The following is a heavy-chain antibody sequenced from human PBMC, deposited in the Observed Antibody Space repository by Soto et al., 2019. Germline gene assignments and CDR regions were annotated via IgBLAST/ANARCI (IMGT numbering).Heavy chain of an antibody. J-gene: IGHJ4*02. D-gene: IGHD4-17*01. Sequence: SETLSLTYTVSGGSISSSSYYWGWIRQPPGKGLEWIGSIYYSGSTYYNPSLKSRVTISVDTSKNQFSLKLSSVTAADTAVYYCARGMTTVTTSDYWGQGTLVTVSS. CDR3: ARGMTTVTTSDY. CDR2: IYYSGST. V-gene: IGHV4-39*07. CDR1: GGSISSSSYY.